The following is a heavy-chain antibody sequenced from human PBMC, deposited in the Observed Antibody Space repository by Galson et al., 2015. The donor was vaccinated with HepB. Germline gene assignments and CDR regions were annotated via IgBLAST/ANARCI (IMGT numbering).Heavy chain of an antibody. CDR3: ARDQGALAAADRYYYYGMDV. D-gene: IGHD6-13*01. J-gene: IGHJ6*02. V-gene: IGHV3-48*04. CDR1: GFTFSSYS. Sequence: SLRLSCAASGFTFSSYSMNWVRQAPGKGLEWVSYISSSSSTVYYTDSVKGRFTISRDNAKNSLYLQMNSLRAEDTAVYYCARDQGALAAADRYYYYGMDVWGQGTTVTVSS. CDR2: ISSSSSTV.